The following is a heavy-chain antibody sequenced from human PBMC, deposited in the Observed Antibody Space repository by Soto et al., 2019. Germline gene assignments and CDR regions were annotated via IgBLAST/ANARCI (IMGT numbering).Heavy chain of an antibody. CDR2: INHSGST. CDR3: ARAHTPYSTMKWGDP. J-gene: IGHJ5*02. CDR1: GGSFSGYY. D-gene: IGHD3-22*01. Sequence: SETLSLTCAVYGGSFSGYYWRWIRQPPGKGLEWIGEINHSGSTNYNPSLKSRVTISVDTSKNQFSLKLSSVTAADTAVYYCARAHTPYSTMKWGDPWGQVTLVTVS. V-gene: IGHV4-34*01.